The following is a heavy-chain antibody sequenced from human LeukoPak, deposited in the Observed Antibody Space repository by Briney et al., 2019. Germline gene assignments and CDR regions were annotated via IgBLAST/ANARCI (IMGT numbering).Heavy chain of an antibody. D-gene: IGHD1-26*01. CDR1: GGSITSHY. CDR2: INYSGTT. V-gene: IGHV4-59*11. J-gene: IGHJ4*02. Sequence: SETLSLTCTVSGGSITSHYWSWIRQTPGKELEFIGQINYSGTTYYNPSLKTRVTLSIDTSKNQFSLKLSSETAADTAVYYCARDIEEVGATLYFDYWGQGTLVTVSS. CDR3: ARDIEEVGATLYFDY.